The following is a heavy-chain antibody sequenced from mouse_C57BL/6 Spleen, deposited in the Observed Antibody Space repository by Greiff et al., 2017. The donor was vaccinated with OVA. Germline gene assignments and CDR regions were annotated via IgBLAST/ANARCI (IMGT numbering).Heavy chain of an antibody. CDR2: IYPGDGDT. Sequence: VQLVESGAELVKPGASVKISCKASGYAFSSYWMNWVKQRPGKGLEWIGQIYPGDGDTNYNGKFKGKATLTADKSSSTAYMQLSILTSEDAAVYVCARGGNYWYFDVWGTGTTVTVSS. CDR1: GYAFSSYW. CDR3: ARGGNYWYFDV. J-gene: IGHJ1*03. V-gene: IGHV1-80*01. D-gene: IGHD2-1*01.